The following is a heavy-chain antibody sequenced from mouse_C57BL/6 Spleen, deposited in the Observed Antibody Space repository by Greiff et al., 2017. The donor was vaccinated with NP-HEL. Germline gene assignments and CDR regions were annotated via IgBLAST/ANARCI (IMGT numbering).Heavy chain of an antibody. V-gene: IGHV8-8*01. CDR3: ARIGLYDGYYSYYFDY. CDR1: GFSLSTFGMG. D-gene: IGHD2-3*01. CDR2: IWWVDDK. Sequence: QVTLKVSGPGILQPSQTLSLTCSFSGFSLSTFGMGVGWIRQPSGKGLEWLAHIWWVDDKYYNPALKSRLTISKDTSKNQVFLKIANVDTADTATYYCARIGLYDGYYSYYFDYWGQGTTLTVSS. J-gene: IGHJ2*01.